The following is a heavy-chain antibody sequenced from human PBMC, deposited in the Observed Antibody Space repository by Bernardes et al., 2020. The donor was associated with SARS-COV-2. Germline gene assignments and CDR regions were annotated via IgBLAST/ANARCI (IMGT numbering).Heavy chain of an antibody. V-gene: IGHV4-39*01. CDR3: ARLRYGTSMIVVVITPGRWYFDL. Sequence: SETLSLTCTVSGGSISSGDYYWSWIRQPPGKGLEWIGSIYYSGSTYYNPSLKSRVTISVDTSKNQFSLKLSSVTAADTAVYYCARLRYGTSMIVVVITPGRWYFDLWGRGTLVTVSS. J-gene: IGHJ2*01. CDR1: GGSISSGDYY. CDR2: IYYSGST. D-gene: IGHD3-22*01.